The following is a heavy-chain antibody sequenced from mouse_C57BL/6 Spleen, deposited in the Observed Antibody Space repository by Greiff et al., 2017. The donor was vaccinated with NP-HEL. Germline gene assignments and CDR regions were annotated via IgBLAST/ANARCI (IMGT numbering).Heavy chain of an antibody. D-gene: IGHD2-4*01. CDR3: ANYDYDGAFAY. CDR2: ISGGGGNT. Sequence: EVQLVESGGGLVKPGGSLKLSCAASGFTFSSYTMSWVRQTPEKRLEWVATISGGGGNTYYPDSVKGRFTISRDNAKNTLYLQMSSLRSEDTALYYCANYDYDGAFAYWGQGTLVTVSA. V-gene: IGHV5-9*01. J-gene: IGHJ3*01. CDR1: GFTFSSYT.